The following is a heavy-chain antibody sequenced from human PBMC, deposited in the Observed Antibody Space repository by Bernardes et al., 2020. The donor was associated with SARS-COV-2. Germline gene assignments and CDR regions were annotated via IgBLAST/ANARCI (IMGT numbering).Heavy chain of an antibody. D-gene: IGHD3-22*01. V-gene: IGHV3-11*01. CDR1: GFTFGVYQ. J-gene: IGHJ6*02. CDR2: ISSSGKPI. CDR3: ARQGGYQDSSGYYYGMDV. Sequence: GGSLRLSCAASGFTFGVYQRSWIRQAPGKGLEWVSYISSSGKPIYYADSVKGRFTISGDNAKNSLYLQMNSLRAEDTAVYYCARQGGYQDSSGYYYGMDVWGQGATVTVSS.